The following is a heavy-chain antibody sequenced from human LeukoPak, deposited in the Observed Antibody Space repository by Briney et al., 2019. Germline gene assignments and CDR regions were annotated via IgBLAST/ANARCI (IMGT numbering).Heavy chain of an antibody. V-gene: IGHV3-23*01. CDR1: GFTFSSYA. CDR3: ARVPYSTGAFDY. Sequence: GGSLRLSCAASGFTFSSYAMSWVRQAPGKGLEWVSGISGSGGTYYTDSVKGRFTISRDNAKNSLYLQMNSLRDEDTALYYCARVPYSTGAFDYWGQGTLVTVSS. D-gene: IGHD6-19*01. J-gene: IGHJ4*02. CDR2: ISGSGGT.